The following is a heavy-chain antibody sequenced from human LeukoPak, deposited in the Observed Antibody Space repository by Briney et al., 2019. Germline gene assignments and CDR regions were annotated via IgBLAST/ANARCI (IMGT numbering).Heavy chain of an antibody. CDR2: INPNSGGT. Sequence: ASVKVSCKASGYTFTGYYMHWVRQAPGQGLEWMGWINPNSGGTNYAQKFQGRVTMTRDTSISTAYMELSRLRSDDTAVYYYARDRTRYSSGWYRPWGRGTLVTVSS. D-gene: IGHD6-19*01. V-gene: IGHV1-2*02. J-gene: IGHJ5*02. CDR3: ARDRTRYSSGWYRP. CDR1: GYTFTGYY.